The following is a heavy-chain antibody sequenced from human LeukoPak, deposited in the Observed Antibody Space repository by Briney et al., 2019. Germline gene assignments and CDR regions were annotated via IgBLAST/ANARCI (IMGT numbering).Heavy chain of an antibody. J-gene: IGHJ4*02. D-gene: IGHD4-11*01. V-gene: IGHV3-7*01. CDR3: ARLMGGVTTYDS. CDR2: IRPDGDGD. Sequence: GGCLRLSCAASRFTFSNYWMSWVRQAPGKGLEWVASIRPDGDGDHFMDSVKGRFTISRDNAERSLFLQMNSLRADDTAVYYCARLMGGVTTYDSWGQGTLVTVSS. CDR1: RFTFSNYW.